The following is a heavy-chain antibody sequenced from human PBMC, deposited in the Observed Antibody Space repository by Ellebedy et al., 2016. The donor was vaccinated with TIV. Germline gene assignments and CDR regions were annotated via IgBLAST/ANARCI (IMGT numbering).Heavy chain of an antibody. D-gene: IGHD6-19*01. CDR1: GFTFSSYW. J-gene: IGHJ4*02. V-gene: IGHV3-74*01. CDR3: ARAPPGSGPDY. Sequence: GGSLRLXXAASGFTFSSYWMHWVRQAPGKGPVWVSRINSDVSDRNYADSVKGRFTISRDNSKNTLYLQMNSLRAEDTALYYCARAPPGSGPDYWGQGTLVIVSS. CDR2: INSDVSDR.